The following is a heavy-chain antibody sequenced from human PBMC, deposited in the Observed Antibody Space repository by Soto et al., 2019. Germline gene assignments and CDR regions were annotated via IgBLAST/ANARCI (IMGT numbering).Heavy chain of an antibody. Sequence: QVQLQESGPGLVKPSETLSLTCTVSGGSISSYYWSWIRQPAGKGLEWIGRIYTSGSTNYNPSLTSRVTMSVDTSKNQFSLKLSSVTAADTAVYYCARGENCSGGSCYSSTYFDYWGQGTLVTVSS. CDR3: ARGENCSGGSCYSSTYFDY. CDR1: GGSISSYY. J-gene: IGHJ4*02. CDR2: IYTSGST. V-gene: IGHV4-4*07. D-gene: IGHD2-15*01.